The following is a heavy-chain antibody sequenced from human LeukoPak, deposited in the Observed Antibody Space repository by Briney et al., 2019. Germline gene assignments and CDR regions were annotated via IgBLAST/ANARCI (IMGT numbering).Heavy chain of an antibody. CDR1: GYSISSSGYY. CDR2: VYYSGTT. D-gene: IGHD6-19*01. J-gene: IGHJ4*02. V-gene: IGHV4-39*07. Sequence: SETLSLTCTVSGYSISSSGYYWGWIRQPPGKGLEWIGTVYYSGTTCYNPSLNSRVTISVDTSKNQFSLRLTSVTAADTAVYYCASGTVADNYWGQGTLVTVSS. CDR3: ASGTVADNY.